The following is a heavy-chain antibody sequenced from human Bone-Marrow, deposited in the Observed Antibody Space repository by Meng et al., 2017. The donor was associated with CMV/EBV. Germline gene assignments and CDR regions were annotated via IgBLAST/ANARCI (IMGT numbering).Heavy chain of an antibody. CDR1: GGSFSGYY. D-gene: IGHD3-9*01. J-gene: IGHJ3*02. Sequence: GSLRLSCAVYGGSFSGYYWSWIRQPPGKGLEWIGEINHSGSTNYNPSLKSRVTISVDTSKNKFSLNLSSVTAADTAVYYCARHFDYPNGFGIWGQGQMVNVSS. CDR3: ARHFDYPNGFGI. V-gene: IGHV4-34*01. CDR2: INHSGST.